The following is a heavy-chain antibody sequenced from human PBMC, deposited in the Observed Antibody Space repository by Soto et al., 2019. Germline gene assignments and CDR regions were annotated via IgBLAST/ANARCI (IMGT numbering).Heavy chain of an antibody. CDR2: MYYSGST. V-gene: IGHV4-39*01. D-gene: IGHD3-9*01. J-gene: IGHJ5*02. Sequence: SETLSLTCTVSGGSTSSSSYYWGWIRQPPGKGLEWIGSMYYSGSTYYNPSLKSRVTISVDTSKNQFSLKLSSVTAADTAVYYCVSHHYDILTGYYPNWFDPWGQGTLVTVSS. CDR1: GGSTSSSSYY. CDR3: VSHHYDILTGYYPNWFDP.